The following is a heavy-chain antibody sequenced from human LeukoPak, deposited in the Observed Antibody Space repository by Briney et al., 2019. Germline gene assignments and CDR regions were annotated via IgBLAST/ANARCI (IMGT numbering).Heavy chain of an antibody. Sequence: QPGRSLRLYCAASGFTFSSYAMHWVRKAPGQGLVWVAVISYDGSNKYYADSVKGRFTISRDNSKNTLYLQMNSLRAEDTGVYYCAGGKGEYFDYWGQGTLVTVSS. CDR1: GFTFSSYA. CDR3: AGGKGEYFDY. V-gene: IGHV3-30*04. J-gene: IGHJ4*02. CDR2: ISYDGSNK. D-gene: IGHD3-16*01.